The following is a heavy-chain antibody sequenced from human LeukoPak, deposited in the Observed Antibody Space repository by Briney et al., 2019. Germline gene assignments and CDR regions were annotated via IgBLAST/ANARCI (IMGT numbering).Heavy chain of an antibody. D-gene: IGHD3-22*01. V-gene: IGHV3-23*01. CDR1: GITLSNYG. Sequence: GGSLRLSCAVSGITLSNYGMSWVRQAPGKGLEWVAGISDSGGSTNYVDSVKGRFTISRDNPKNTLYLQMNSLRAEDTAVYFCARRGVVIRVILVGFHKEAFYFDSWGQGALVTVSS. CDR3: ARRGVVIRVILVGFHKEAFYFDS. CDR2: ISDSGGST. J-gene: IGHJ4*02.